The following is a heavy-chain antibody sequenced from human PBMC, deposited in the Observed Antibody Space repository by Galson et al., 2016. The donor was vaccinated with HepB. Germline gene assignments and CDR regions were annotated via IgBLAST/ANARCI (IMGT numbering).Heavy chain of an antibody. J-gene: IGHJ4*02. CDR1: GYPFTSYN. Sequence: SVKVSCKASGYPFTSYNVHWVRQAPGQGLEWMGIINPSDDDTNYAQKFQGRVTMTRDTSTTIVYMELSSLRSEDTAVYYCARARAQALDHWGQGTLVTVSS. CDR3: ARARAQALDH. V-gene: IGHV1-46*01. CDR2: INPSDDDT.